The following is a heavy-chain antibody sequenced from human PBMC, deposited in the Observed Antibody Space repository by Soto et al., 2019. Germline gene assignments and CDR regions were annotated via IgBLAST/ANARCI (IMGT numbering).Heavy chain of an antibody. J-gene: IGHJ5*02. CDR2: IYNSGST. D-gene: IGHD1-26*01. V-gene: IGHV4-4*02. Sequence: SETLSLTCAVSGGSISSSNWWSRVRQPPGKGLEWIGEIYNSGSTNYNPSLKSRVTISVERSTNQFSLKLSSVTAADTAVYYCARVWEVGGWFDPWGQGILVTVS. CDR1: GGSISSSNW. CDR3: ARVWEVGGWFDP.